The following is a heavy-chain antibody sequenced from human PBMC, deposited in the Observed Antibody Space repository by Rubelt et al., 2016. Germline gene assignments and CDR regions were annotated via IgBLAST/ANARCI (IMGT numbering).Heavy chain of an antibody. CDR2: VSRSGSP. D-gene: IGHD4-17*01. Sequence: QVQLQESGPGLVKPSETLSLTCTVSGASVNTYWWTWLRQPPGKGLEWIGHVSRSGSPDYNPSLNGRATISVDTSTNQFSLRLNPMTAADTAAYYCARGGGYRDYDSMKWFDPWGQGTLVTVSS. J-gene: IGHJ5*02. CDR1: GASVNTYW. CDR3: ARGGGYRDYDSMKWFDP. V-gene: IGHV4-59*02.